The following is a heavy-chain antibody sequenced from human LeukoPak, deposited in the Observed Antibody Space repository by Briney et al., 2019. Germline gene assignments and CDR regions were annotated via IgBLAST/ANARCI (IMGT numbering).Heavy chain of an antibody. V-gene: IGHV3-33*01. CDR3: ARESQQWLAIDAFDI. Sequence: GGSLRLSCAASGFTFSSYGMHWVRQAPGKGLEWVAVIWYDGSNKYYADSVKGRFTISRDNAKNSLYLQMNSLRDEDTAVYYCARESQQWLAIDAFDIWGQGTMVTVSS. J-gene: IGHJ3*02. CDR2: IWYDGSNK. CDR1: GFTFSSYG. D-gene: IGHD6-19*01.